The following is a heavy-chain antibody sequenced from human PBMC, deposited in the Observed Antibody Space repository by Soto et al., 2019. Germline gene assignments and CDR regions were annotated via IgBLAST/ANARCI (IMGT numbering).Heavy chain of an antibody. V-gene: IGHV4-59*08. CDR2: VYYSGST. D-gene: IGHD3-10*01. J-gene: IGHJ4*02. CDR1: GDSINGYY. Sequence: PSETLSLTCTVSGDSINGYYWSWIRQSPEKGLEWLGYVYYSGSTHYNPSLKSRVSLSVGTSKNQFSLELSSVTAADTAVYYCARQGRLNLLRGLYYFDIWGQGTLVTVSS. CDR3: ARQGRLNLLRGLYYFDI.